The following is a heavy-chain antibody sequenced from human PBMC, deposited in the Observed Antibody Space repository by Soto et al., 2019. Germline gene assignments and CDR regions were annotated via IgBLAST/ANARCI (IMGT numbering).Heavy chain of an antibody. CDR2: VFNSGTT. CDR1: GYSIIRGYY. V-gene: IGHV4-38-2*02. CDR3: ARDHTLDCTGGSCYSAFDP. Sequence: SVTLSLTCAVSGYSIIRGYYWGWIRQPPGKGLEWIGSVFNSGTTYYKPSLKSRVTISLDTSKNQVSLRLSSVTAADTALYYCARDHTLDCTGGSCYSAFDPWGQGTLVT. D-gene: IGHD2-15*01. J-gene: IGHJ5*02.